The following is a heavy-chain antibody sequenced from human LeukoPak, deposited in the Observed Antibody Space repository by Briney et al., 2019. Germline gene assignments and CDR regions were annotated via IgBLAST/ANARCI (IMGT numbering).Heavy chain of an antibody. CDR1: GGSISSSSYY. V-gene: IGHV4-39*01. D-gene: IGHD2-2*01. Sequence: KPSETLSLTCTVSGGSISSSSYYWGWIRQPPGKGLEWIGSIYYSGSTYYNPSLKSRVTISVDTSKNQFSLKLSSVTAADTAVYYCARPSGYCSSTSCRRGYFDYWGQGTLVTVSS. CDR3: ARPSGYCSSTSCRRGYFDY. J-gene: IGHJ4*02. CDR2: IYYSGST.